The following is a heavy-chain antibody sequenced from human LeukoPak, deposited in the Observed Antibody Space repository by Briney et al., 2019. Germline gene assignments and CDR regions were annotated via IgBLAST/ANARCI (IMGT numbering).Heavy chain of an antibody. CDR2: IYTNGST. V-gene: IGHV4-4*07. Sequence: PSETLSLTCTVFRGSISSYHWNWIRQPAGKGLEWIGRIYTNGSTTCNPSLKSRVTISVDKSKNQFSLKLRSVTAADTAVYYCAREGDYYFDYWGQGTLVTVSS. CDR3: AREGDYYFDY. D-gene: IGHD2-21*02. CDR1: RGSISSYH. J-gene: IGHJ4*02.